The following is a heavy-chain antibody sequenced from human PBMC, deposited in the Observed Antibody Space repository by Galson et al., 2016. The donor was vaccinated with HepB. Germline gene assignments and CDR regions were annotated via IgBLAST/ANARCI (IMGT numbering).Heavy chain of an antibody. CDR3: AKDYRQRGGSGFRDY. CDR1: GFSINYYF. D-gene: IGHD3-3*01. Sequence: SLRLSCAASGFSINYYFMRWVRQAPGEGLEWVSIIYTDDSAYYADSVEGRFTVSRDNSKNTLYLQMNSLRTEDTAVYYCAKDYRQRGGSGFRDYWGQGTLVTVSS. CDR2: IYTDDSA. J-gene: IGHJ4*02. V-gene: IGHV3-53*05.